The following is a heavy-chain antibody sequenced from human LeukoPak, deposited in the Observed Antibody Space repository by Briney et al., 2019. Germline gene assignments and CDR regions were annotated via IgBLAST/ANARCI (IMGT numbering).Heavy chain of an antibody. J-gene: IGHJ4*02. CDR2: IKEDGSEK. CDR1: GFTFSSYA. Sequence: GGSLRLSCAASGFTFSSYAMSWVRQAPGKGLEWVANIKEDGSEKYYVDSVKGRFTISRDNAKNSLYLQMNSLRVEDTAVYYCASAYGLDYWGQGTLVTVSS. D-gene: IGHD3-10*01. CDR3: ASAYGLDY. V-gene: IGHV3-7*01.